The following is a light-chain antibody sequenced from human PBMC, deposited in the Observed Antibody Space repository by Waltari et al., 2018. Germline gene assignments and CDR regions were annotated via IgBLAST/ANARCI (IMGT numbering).Light chain of an antibody. Sequence: VLTQSPGTLSLSPGERVTLSCRASQSLSKRYLAWYQQKPGLAPRLLIYGASSRAAGIPDRFSGSGSGTDFTLTISRLEPEDFAMYYCQQYGSSVMYTFGQGTKLEIK. CDR3: QQYGSSVMYT. J-gene: IGKJ2*01. CDR1: QSLSKRY. CDR2: GAS. V-gene: IGKV3-20*01.